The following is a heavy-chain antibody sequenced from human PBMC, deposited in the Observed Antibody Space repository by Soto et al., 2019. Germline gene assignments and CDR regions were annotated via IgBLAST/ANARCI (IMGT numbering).Heavy chain of an antibody. J-gene: IGHJ4*02. CDR3: AKALSIAAAGTGVDY. V-gene: IGHV3-43*01. CDR2: ISWDGGST. D-gene: IGHD6-13*01. CDR1: GFTFEDNT. Sequence: GGSLRLSCAASGFTFEDNTMHWVRQAPGKGLEWVSLISWDGGSTYYADSVKGRFTISRDNSKNSLYLQMNSLRTEDTALYYCAKALSIAAAGTGVDYWGQGTLVTVS.